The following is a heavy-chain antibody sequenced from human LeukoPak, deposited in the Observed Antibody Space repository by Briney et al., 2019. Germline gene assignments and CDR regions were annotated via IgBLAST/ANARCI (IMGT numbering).Heavy chain of an antibody. Sequence: GRSLRLSCTASGFTIGDYAMSWVRQAPGKGLEWVGFIRSKAYGGTTEYAASVKGRFTISRDDSKSIAYLQMNSLKTEDTAVYYCTRDLRWLAYDYWGQGTLVTVSS. V-gene: IGHV3-49*04. CDR1: GFTIGDYA. CDR2: IRSKAYGGTT. D-gene: IGHD6-19*01. J-gene: IGHJ4*02. CDR3: TRDLRWLAYDY.